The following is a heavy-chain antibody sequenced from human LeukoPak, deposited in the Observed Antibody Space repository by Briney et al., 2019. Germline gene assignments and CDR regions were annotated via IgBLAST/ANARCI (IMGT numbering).Heavy chain of an antibody. J-gene: IGHJ4*02. Sequence: PGGSLRLSCAASGFTVSNNYMSWVRQAPGKGLEWVSVIYSGGSTYYADSVKGRFTISRDNSKNTLYLQMNSLRAEDTAVYYCARAHYDSSGPLYFDYWGQGTLVTVSS. CDR1: GFTVSNNY. D-gene: IGHD3-22*01. CDR3: ARAHYDSSGPLYFDY. V-gene: IGHV3-53*01. CDR2: IYSGGST.